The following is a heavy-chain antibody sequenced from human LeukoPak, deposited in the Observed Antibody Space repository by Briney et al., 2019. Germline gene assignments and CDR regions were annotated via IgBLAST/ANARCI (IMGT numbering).Heavy chain of an antibody. J-gene: IGHJ4*02. CDR1: GFTFSSYA. V-gene: IGHV3-23*01. Sequence: GGSLRLSCAASGFTFSSYAMTWVRQAPGKGLEWGSSISGGGGTTYYADSVKGRFTISRDNSKNTLFLQMNSLRAEDTAVYYCAKPSNFYASGTYYNPFDFWGQGTLVTVSS. CDR2: ISGGGGTT. CDR3: AKPSNFYASGTYYNPFDF. D-gene: IGHD3-10*01.